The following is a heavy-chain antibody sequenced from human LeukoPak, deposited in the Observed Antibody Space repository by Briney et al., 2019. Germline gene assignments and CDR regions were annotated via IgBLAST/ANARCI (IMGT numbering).Heavy chain of an antibody. J-gene: IGHJ4*02. CDR1: VFIFSDFA. V-gene: IGHV3-23*01. CDR2: KGGRGDST. D-gene: IGHD3-22*01. CDR3: ANPDSSGFYFSMRFDF. Sequence: GGSLRLSCKAYVFIFSDFAMTWVRQAPGRGLEWVSTKGGRGDSTYYADSVKGRFNVSRDNSDNTLYLHMNSLRAEETAVYFCANPDSSGFYFSMRFDFWGQGTLVTVSS.